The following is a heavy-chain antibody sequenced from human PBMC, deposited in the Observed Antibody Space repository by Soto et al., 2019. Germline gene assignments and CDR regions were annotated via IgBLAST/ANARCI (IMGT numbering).Heavy chain of an antibody. CDR1: GGTFNTYT. Sequence: QVHLVQSGAEVKTPGSSVKVSCKAAGGTFNTYTLIWVRQAPGHGLEWMGRIIPMLTVTNSAQKFQGRVTLTADKSTGTAFLELTNLRSDDTAIYYCSIGSWSAETFDIWGQGTMVTVSS. CDR3: SIGSWSAETFDI. D-gene: IGHD2-2*01. J-gene: IGHJ3*02. V-gene: IGHV1-69*02. CDR2: IIPMLTVT.